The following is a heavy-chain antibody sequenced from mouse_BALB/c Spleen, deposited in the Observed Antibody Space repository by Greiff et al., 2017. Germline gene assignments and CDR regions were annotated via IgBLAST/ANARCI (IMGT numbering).Heavy chain of an antibody. Sequence: EVQGVESGGGLVQPGGSLRLSYATSGFTFTDYYMSWVRQPPGKALEWLGFIRNKANGYTTEYSASVKGRFTISRDNSQSILYLQMNTLRAEDSATYYCARHYWYFDVWGAGTTVTVSS. J-gene: IGHJ1*01. CDR3: ARHYWYFDV. CDR1: GFTFTDYY. CDR2: IRNKANGYTT. V-gene: IGHV7-3*02.